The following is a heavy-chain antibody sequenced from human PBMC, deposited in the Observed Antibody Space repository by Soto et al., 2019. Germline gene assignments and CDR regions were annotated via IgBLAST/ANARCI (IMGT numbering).Heavy chain of an antibody. Sequence: PSETLSLTCTVSGGSISSGDYYWSWIRQPPGKGLEWIGYIYYGGSTYYNPSLKSRVTISVDTSKNQFSLKLSSVTAADTAVYYCARGVWYYYDSSGLRVDPQPHALFGATLNGMHVWGQAPTVTVS. V-gene: IGHV4-30-4*01. CDR1: GGSISSGDYY. CDR3: ARGVWYYYDSSGLRVDPQPHALFGATLNGMHV. CDR2: IYYGGST. D-gene: IGHD3-22*01. J-gene: IGHJ6*02.